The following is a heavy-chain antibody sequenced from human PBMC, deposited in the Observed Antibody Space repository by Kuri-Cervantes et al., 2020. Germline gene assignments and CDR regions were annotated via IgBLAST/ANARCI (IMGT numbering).Heavy chain of an antibody. Sequence: ASVKVSCKVSGYALTELSMHWVRQAPGKGLEWMGGFDPEDGETIYAQKFQGRVTMTEDTSTDTAYMELSSLRSEDTAVYYCATGCSGGSCTNDYWGQGTLVTVSS. V-gene: IGHV1-24*01. CDR2: FDPEDGET. CDR3: ATGCSGGSCTNDY. J-gene: IGHJ4*02. D-gene: IGHD2-15*01. CDR1: GYALTELS.